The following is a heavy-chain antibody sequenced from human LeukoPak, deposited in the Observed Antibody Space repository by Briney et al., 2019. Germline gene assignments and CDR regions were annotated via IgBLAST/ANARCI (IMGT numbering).Heavy chain of an antibody. V-gene: IGHV4-4*02. CDR1: GGSISSSNW. Sequence: PSGTLSLTCAVSGGSISSSNWWSWVRQPAGKGLEWIGEIYHSGSTNYHPSLKSRVTISVDKSKNQFSLKLSSVTAADTAVYYCARDMAEDYDYYYYGMDVWGQGTTVTVSS. CDR3: ARDMAEDYDYYYYGMDV. J-gene: IGHJ6*02. D-gene: IGHD4-17*01. CDR2: IYHSGST.